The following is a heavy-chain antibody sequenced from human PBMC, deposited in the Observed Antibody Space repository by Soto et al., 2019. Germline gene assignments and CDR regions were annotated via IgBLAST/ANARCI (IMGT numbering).Heavy chain of an antibody. J-gene: IGHJ4*02. CDR3: AKDHISGWYYFDS. CDR2: ISYDGSDK. Sequence: GGSLRLSCAASGFTFSSYVMHWVRQAPGKGLEWVTVISYDGSDKYYADSVEGRFTISRDNSKNTLYLQMNSLRAEDTALYYCAKDHISGWYYFDSWGQGTLVTVSS. CDR1: GFTFSSYV. D-gene: IGHD6-13*01. V-gene: IGHV3-30*18.